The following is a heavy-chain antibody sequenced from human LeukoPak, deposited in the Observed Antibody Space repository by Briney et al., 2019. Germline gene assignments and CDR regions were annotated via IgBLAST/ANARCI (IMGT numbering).Heavy chain of an antibody. Sequence: GQSLNIACKGSGYSFTSYWIAWVRQMTGQGLEWMGIIYPGDSETRYSPSFQGQVTISADKSISTAYLQWSSLKASDSAMYYCARGATALPNFDYWGQGTLVTVSS. J-gene: IGHJ4*02. CDR3: ARGATALPNFDY. CDR1: GYSFTSYW. D-gene: IGHD1-26*01. CDR2: IYPGDSET. V-gene: IGHV5-51*01.